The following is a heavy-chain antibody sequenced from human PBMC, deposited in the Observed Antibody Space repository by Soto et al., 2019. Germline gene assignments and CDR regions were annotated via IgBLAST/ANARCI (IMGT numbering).Heavy chain of an antibody. D-gene: IGHD3-9*01. J-gene: IGHJ4*02. CDR2: INHSGST. CDR3: ARARPYYDILAGPDY. V-gene: IGHV4-34*01. Sequence: SETLCLTCAVYGGSFSGYYWRWIRQPPGKGLEWIGEINHSGSTNYNPSLKSRVTISVDTSKNQFSLKLSSVTAADTAVYYCARARPYYDILAGPDYWGQGTLVTVS. CDR1: GGSFSGYY.